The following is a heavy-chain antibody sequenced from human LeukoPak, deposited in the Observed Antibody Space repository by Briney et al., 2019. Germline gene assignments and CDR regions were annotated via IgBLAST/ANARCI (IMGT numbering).Heavy chain of an antibody. CDR2: IYYSGST. D-gene: IGHD3-16*02. J-gene: IGHJ4*02. V-gene: IGHV4-39*01. CDR1: GGSISSSSYY. CDR3: ARHRRYYDYVWGSYRSQSFDY. Sequence: SETLSLTCTVSGGSISSSSYYWGWIRQPPGRGLEWIGSIYYSGSTYYNPSLKSRVTISVDTSKNQFSLKLSSVTAADTAVYYCARHRRYYDYVWGSYRSQSFDYWGQGTLVTVPS.